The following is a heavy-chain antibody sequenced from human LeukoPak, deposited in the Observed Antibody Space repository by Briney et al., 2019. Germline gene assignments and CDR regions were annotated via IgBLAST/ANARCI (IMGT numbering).Heavy chain of an antibody. CDR3: ARGRFARYYDSSGYYYDY. Sequence: SETLSLTCTVSGGSISSGDYYWSWIRQPPGKGLEWIGYIFYSGSTYYNPSLKSRVTISVDTSKNQFSLKLSSVTAADTAVYYCARGRFARYYDSSGYYYDYWGQGTLVTVSS. J-gene: IGHJ4*02. CDR2: IFYSGST. D-gene: IGHD3-22*01. V-gene: IGHV4-30-4*08. CDR1: GGSISSGDYY.